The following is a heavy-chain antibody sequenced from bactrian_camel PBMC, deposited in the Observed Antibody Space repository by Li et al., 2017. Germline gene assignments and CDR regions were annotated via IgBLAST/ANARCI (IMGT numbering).Heavy chain of an antibody. CDR1: GYPNSMKI. CDR2: FGSSGSA. Sequence: HVQLVESGGGSVQAGGSLRLSCVGSGYPNSMKIRYIGWFREAPGKEREAVAKLYFGSSGSAYYAEAVKGRFTISQDNEENTVDLQMNSLKPEDTAMYYCKIDQYGGRWCRLNVWGQGTQVTVSS. V-gene: IGHV3S53*01. CDR3: KIDQYGGRWCRLNV. J-gene: IGHJ4*01. D-gene: IGHD6*01.